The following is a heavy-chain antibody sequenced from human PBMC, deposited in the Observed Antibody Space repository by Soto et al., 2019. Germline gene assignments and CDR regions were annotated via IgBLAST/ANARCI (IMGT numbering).Heavy chain of an antibody. J-gene: IGHJ1*01. CDR3: ASGGVAGSGTFYKEN. CDR2: IKNEGSST. Sequence: GGSLRLSCAASGFTFSSDRMHWVRPAPGKGMVWVSRIKNEGSSTSYADSVKGRLTICSDNGKNTLYLQVNSMRAEDTAVYYCASGGVAGSGTFYKENWGRGSMVT. V-gene: IGHV3-74*01. D-gene: IGHD3-10*01. CDR1: GFTFSSDR.